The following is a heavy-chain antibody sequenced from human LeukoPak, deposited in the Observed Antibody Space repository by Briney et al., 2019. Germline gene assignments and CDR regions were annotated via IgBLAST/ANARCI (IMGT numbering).Heavy chain of an antibody. J-gene: IGHJ4*02. CDR2: LYHSGST. V-gene: IGHV4-39*01. Sequence: SETLSLTCTVSGGSISTPGYYWGCIRQPPGKGLAWIGRLYHSGSTYYKPSLKSRATISVDKSKNQCSLKLRSVTAADTAVYYCARHALATVTDPSFDYWGQGTLVTVSS. CDR3: ARHALATVTDPSFDY. D-gene: IGHD2-21*02. CDR1: GGSISTPGYY.